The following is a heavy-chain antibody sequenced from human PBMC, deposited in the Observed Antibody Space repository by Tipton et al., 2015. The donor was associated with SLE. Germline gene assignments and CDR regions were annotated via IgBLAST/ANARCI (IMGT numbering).Heavy chain of an antibody. D-gene: IGHD3-16*01. Sequence: TLSLTCTVSGDSITSHYWSWIRQSPGRGLEWIGNMFYSGSVTYNPSLKSRVTMSVDMSKNQFSLRLTSVTAADTAVYYCARVGAASGARYFDPWGQGMLVTVSS. J-gene: IGHJ5*02. CDR2: MFYSGSV. CDR3: ARVGAASGARYFDP. V-gene: IGHV4-59*11. CDR1: GDSITSHY.